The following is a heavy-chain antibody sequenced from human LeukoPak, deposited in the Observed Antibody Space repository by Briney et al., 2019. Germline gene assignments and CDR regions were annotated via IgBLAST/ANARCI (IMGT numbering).Heavy chain of an antibody. D-gene: IGHD6-13*01. J-gene: IGHJ4*02. V-gene: IGHV3-30*02. Sequence: GGSLRLSCAASGFTFSSYGMHWVRQAPGKGLEWVAFIRYDGSNKYYADSVKGRFTISRDNSKNTLYLQMNSLRAEDTAVYYCAKDARSSWYVGYFDYWGQGTLVTVSS. CDR2: IRYDGSNK. CDR1: GFTFSSYG. CDR3: AKDARSSWYVGYFDY.